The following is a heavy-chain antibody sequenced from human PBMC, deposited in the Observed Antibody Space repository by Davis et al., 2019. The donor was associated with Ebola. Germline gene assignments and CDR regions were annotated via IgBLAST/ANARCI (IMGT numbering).Heavy chain of an antibody. CDR3: ARSLGDLVLVPAALVPDY. CDR2: ISSGRTTL. D-gene: IGHD2-2*01. V-gene: IGHV3-48*02. J-gene: IGHJ4*02. CDR1: GFTFSSYS. Sequence: GGSLRLSCAASGFTFSSYSMNWVRQAPGKGLEWVSYISSGRTTLKYADSVKGRFTISRDNAKNSLYLQMNSLRDEDTAVYYCARSLGDLVLVPAALVPDYWGQGTQVTVSS.